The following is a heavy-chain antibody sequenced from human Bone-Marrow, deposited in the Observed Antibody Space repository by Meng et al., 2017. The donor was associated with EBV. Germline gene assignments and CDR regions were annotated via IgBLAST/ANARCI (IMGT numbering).Heavy chain of an antibody. V-gene: IGHV1-2*06. Sequence: QVQRERPGAEVKKPGASVKVSCNASGYTFTDYFMHWVRQAPGQGLEWMGRINPYIGGTNYAQKFLGRVTMTSDTSIRTAYMELSSLRSDDTAVYYCARGGGTTSPFDYWGQGTLVTVSS. D-gene: IGHD1-1*01. CDR3: ARGGGTTSPFDY. CDR1: GYTFTDYF. J-gene: IGHJ4*02. CDR2: INPYIGGT.